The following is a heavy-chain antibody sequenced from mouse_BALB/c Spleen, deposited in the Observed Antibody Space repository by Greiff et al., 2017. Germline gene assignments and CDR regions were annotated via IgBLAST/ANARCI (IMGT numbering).Heavy chain of an antibody. V-gene: IGHV1S22*01. CDR1: GYTFTSYW. J-gene: IGHJ4*01. CDR3: TSGYDDAMDY. CDR2: IYPGSGST. Sequence: LKQPGSELVRPGASVKLSCKASGYTFTSYWMHWVKQRHGQGLEWIGNIYPGSGSTNYDEKFKSKGTLTVDTSSSTAYMHLSSLTSEDSAVYYCTSGYDDAMDYWGQGTSVTVSS. D-gene: IGHD2-14*01.